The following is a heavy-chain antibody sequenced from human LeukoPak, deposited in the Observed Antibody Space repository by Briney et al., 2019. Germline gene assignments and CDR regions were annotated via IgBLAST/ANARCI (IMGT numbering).Heavy chain of an antibody. CDR1: GFAFNSYF. V-gene: IGHV3-23*01. J-gene: IGHJ4*02. CDR3: AKDPRVGATNYFDY. D-gene: IGHD1-26*01. Sequence: PGGSLRLSCTASGFAFNSYFMTWARQAPGKGLEWVSGINGRGEETHYANSVKGRFTTSRDNSKNTLHLQMKSLRAEDTAVYYCAKDPRVGATNYFDYWGQGTLVTVSS. CDR2: INGRGEET.